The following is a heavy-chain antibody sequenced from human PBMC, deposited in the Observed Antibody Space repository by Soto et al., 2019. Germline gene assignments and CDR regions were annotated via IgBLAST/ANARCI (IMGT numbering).Heavy chain of an antibody. V-gene: IGHV3-23*01. CDR3: ARDPLYNWGLGHYYYYGMDV. CDR1: GFTFSSYA. Sequence: GGSLRLSCAASGFTFSSYAMSWVRQAPGKGLEWVSGSSGSGGSTYYADSVKGRFTISRDNSKNTLYLQMNSLRAEDTAVYYCARDPLYNWGLGHYYYYGMDVWGQGTTVTVSS. D-gene: IGHD1-20*01. J-gene: IGHJ6*02. CDR2: SSGSGGST.